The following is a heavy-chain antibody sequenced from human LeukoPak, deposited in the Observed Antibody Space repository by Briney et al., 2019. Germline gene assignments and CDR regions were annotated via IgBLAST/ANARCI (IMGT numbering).Heavy chain of an antibody. J-gene: IGHJ6*02. D-gene: IGHD3-10*01. CDR2: ISGSGGST. V-gene: IGHV3-23*01. Sequence: PGGSLRLSCAASGFTFSSYAMSWVRQAPGKGLEWVSAISGSGGSTYYADSVKGRFTISRDNSKNTLYLQMNSLRAEDTAVYYCAKDRGSGTYSFYYYGMDVWGQGTTVTVSS. CDR3: AKDRGSGTYSFYYYGMDV. CDR1: GFTFSSYA.